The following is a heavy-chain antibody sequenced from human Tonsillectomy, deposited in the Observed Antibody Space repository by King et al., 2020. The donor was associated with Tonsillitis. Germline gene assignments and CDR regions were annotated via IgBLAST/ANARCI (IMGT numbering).Heavy chain of an antibody. D-gene: IGHD2-21*02. CDR2: IVPIFGTA. Sequence: QLVQSGAEVKKPGSSVKVSCKASGCTFSSHAVGWVRQAPGQGLEWMGGIVPIFGTANYAQKFQGRVTITADESTSTAYMELSSLRSEDTAVYYCARGGPSLVTYYFDYWGQGTLVTVSS. J-gene: IGHJ4*02. CDR1: GCTFSSHA. V-gene: IGHV1-69*01. CDR3: ARGGPSLVTYYFDY.